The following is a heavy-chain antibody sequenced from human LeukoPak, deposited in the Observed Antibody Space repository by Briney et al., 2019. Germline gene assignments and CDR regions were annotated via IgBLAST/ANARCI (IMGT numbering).Heavy chain of an antibody. D-gene: IGHD5-12*01. V-gene: IGHV4-30-4*01. CDR2: IYYGGST. Sequence: PSETLSLTCTVSGGSISSGDYYWSWIRQPPGKGLEWIGYIYYGGSTYYNPSLKSRVTISVDTSRNQFSLKLSSVTAADTVVYYCARVGEVATLPAAHFDYWGQGTLVTVSS. CDR3: ARVGEVATLPAAHFDY. J-gene: IGHJ4*02. CDR1: GGSISSGDYY.